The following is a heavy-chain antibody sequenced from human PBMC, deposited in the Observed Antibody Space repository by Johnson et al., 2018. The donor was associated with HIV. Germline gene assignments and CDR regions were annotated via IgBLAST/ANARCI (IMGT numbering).Heavy chain of an antibody. CDR2: ISHDRNNK. CDR1: GFTFSTYA. D-gene: IGHD6-6*01. Sequence: QVQLVESGGGVVRPGGSLRLSCAASGFTFSTYAMHWVRPAPGKGLAWVTVISHDRNNKYYADSVKGQITVTRHNSKNTLYLQMNSLRPEDTSVYSCARDLVATSSSLAFDMWVQGTMVTVSS. J-gene: IGHJ3*02. CDR3: ARDLVATSSSLAFDM. V-gene: IGHV3-30*14.